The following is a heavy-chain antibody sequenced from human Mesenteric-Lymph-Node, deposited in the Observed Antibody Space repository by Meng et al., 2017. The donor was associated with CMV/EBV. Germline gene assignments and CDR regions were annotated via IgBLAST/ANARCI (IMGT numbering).Heavy chain of an antibody. V-gene: IGHV1-2*02. CDR3: ARDGVLCGGTRCRGPYS. CDR2: VNPSTGDT. CDR1: GYSFTDFY. D-gene: IGHD2-2*01. Sequence: ASVKVSCKASGYSFTDFYMHWVRQAPGQGLEWMGWVNPSTGDTYYTQKFHGRVTMTRDTSITTAYVELSSLRSDDTAVYYCARDGVLCGGTRCRGPYSWGQGTLVTVSS. J-gene: IGHJ5*02.